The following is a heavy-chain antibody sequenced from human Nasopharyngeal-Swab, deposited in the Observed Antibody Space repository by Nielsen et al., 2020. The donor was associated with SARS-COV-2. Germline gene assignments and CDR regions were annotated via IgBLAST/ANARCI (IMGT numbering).Heavy chain of an antibody. D-gene: IGHD3-10*01. V-gene: IGHV3-74*01. Sequence: GESLKISCAASGFSFRSYWMHWVRHAPGKGLVWVSCINSDGTTTRYADSVKGRFTVSRDNAKNTLYLEMNSLRADDTAVYYCARRLVWIGEAHYYYYGMDVWGQGTTVTVSS. CDR2: INSDGTTT. J-gene: IGHJ6*02. CDR3: ARRLVWIGEAHYYYYGMDV. CDR1: GFSFRSYW.